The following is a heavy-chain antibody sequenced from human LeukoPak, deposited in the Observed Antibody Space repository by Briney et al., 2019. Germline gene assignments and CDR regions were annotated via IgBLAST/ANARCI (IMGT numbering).Heavy chain of an antibody. CDR3: VRLDSAGWYYFDY. CDR1: GYSFTTYW. CDR2: IYPADSDT. V-gene: IGHV5-51*01. D-gene: IGHD6-19*01. J-gene: IGHJ4*02. Sequence: GESLKISCKGSGYSFTTYWIGWVRQMPGKGLESMGIIYPADSDTKYSPSFQGQVTISADKSISTAYPRWSSLKTSDTAMYYCVRLDSAGWYYFDYWGQGALVTVSS.